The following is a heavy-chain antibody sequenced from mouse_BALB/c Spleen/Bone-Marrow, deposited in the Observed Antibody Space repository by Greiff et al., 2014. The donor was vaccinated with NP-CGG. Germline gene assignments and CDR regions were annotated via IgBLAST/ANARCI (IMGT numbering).Heavy chain of an antibody. Sequence: EVQLVESGPGLVKPSQSLSLTCTVTGYSITSDYAWNWIRQFPGNKLEWMGYISYSGRTSYNPSLKRRISITRDTTKNQFFLQLNSVTTEDTATYCCAKYRYDDYYAMDYWGQGTSVTVSS. V-gene: IGHV3-2*02. CDR2: ISYSGRT. CDR1: GYSITSDYA. CDR3: AKYRYDDYYAMDY. J-gene: IGHJ4*01. D-gene: IGHD2-14*01.